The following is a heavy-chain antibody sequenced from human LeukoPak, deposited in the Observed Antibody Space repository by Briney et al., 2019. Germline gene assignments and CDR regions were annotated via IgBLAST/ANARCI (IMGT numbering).Heavy chain of an antibody. CDR2: ISGSGGST. Sequence: GGTLRLSCAASGFTFSSYGMSWVRQAPGKGLEWVSAISGSGGSTYYADSVKGRFTISRDNSKNTLYLQMNSLRAEDTAVYYCARFIAAPYYFDYWGRGTLVTVSS. CDR3: ARFIAAPYYFDY. CDR1: GFTFSSYG. V-gene: IGHV3-23*01. D-gene: IGHD6-13*01. J-gene: IGHJ4*02.